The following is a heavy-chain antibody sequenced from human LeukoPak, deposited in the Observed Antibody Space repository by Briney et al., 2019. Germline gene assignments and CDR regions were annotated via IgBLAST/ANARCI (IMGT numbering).Heavy chain of an antibody. CDR1: GGSINSFY. CDR2: IYYSGST. J-gene: IGHJ4*02. CDR3: ARGPKSYYFDY. Sequence: SETLSLTCTVSGGSINSFYWSWIRQPPGGGLEWIGYIYYSGSTNYNPSLKSRVTISVDTSKNQFSLKLSSVTAADTAVYYCARGPKSYYFDYWGQGTLVTVSS. V-gene: IGHV4-59*01.